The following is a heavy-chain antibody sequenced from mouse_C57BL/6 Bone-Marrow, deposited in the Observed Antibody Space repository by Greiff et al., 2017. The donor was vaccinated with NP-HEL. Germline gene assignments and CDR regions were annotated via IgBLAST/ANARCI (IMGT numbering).Heavy chain of an antibody. J-gene: IGHJ1*03. CDR3: ARGTPLGYFDV. V-gene: IGHV1-50*01. D-gene: IGHD2-10*02. CDR2: IDPSDSYT. CDR1: GYTFTSYW. Sequence: QVQLQQSGAELVKPGASVKLSCKASGYTFTSYWMQWVKQRPGQGLEWIGEIDPSDSYTNYNQKFKGKATLTVDTSSSTAYMQLSSLTSEDSAVYYCARGTPLGYFDVWGTGTTVTVSS.